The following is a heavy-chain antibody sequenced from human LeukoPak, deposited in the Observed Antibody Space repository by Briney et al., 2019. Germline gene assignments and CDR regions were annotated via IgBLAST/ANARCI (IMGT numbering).Heavy chain of an antibody. CDR1: GGSISSYY. CDR3: ARHGSKTYFDY. CDR2: IYTSGST. V-gene: IGHV4-4*09. J-gene: IGHJ4*02. D-gene: IGHD5/OR15-5a*01. Sequence: PSETLSLTCTVSGGSISSYYWSRIRQPPGKGLEWIGYIYTSGSTNYNPSLKSRVTISVDTSKNQFSLKLSSVTAADTAVYYCARHGSKTYFDYWGQGTLVTLSS.